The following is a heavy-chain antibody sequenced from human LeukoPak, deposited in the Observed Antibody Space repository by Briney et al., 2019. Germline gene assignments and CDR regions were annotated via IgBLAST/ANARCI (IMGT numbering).Heavy chain of an antibody. CDR2: IWYDGSNK. CDR3: ARTYRVAGRGGISKPYYFDY. V-gene: IGHV3-33*01. Sequence: GGSLRLSCAASGFTFSSYGMHWVRQAPGKGLEWVAVIWYDGSNKYYADSVKGRFTISRDNSKNTLYLQMNSLRAEDTAVYYCARTYRVAGRGGISKPYYFDYWGQGTLVTVSS. D-gene: IGHD6-19*01. CDR1: GFTFSSYG. J-gene: IGHJ4*02.